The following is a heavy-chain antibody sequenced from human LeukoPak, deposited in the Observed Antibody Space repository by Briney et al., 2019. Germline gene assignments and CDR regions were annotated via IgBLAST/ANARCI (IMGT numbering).Heavy chain of an antibody. V-gene: IGHV7-4-1*02. Sequence: ASVKVSCKASGYTFISYAMNWVRQARGQGLEFMGWINTYNGNPTYAQAFTGRFVFCVDASVSTEYLQNSSLKPEDTAVYDCGGMWSDGFDIWGQGTMIIVSS. CDR1: GYTFISYA. D-gene: IGHD2-21*01. J-gene: IGHJ3*02. CDR2: INTYNGNP. CDR3: GGMWSDGFDI.